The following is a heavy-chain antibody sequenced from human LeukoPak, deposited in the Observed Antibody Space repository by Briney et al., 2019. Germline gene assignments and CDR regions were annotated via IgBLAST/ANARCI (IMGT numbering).Heavy chain of an antibody. CDR1: GGSISSGGYY. V-gene: IGHV4-30-2*01. D-gene: IGHD6-13*01. Sequence: PSETLSLTCTVSGGSISSGGYYWSWIRQPPGKGLEWIGYIYQSGSTYYNPSLKSRVTISVDTSKNQFSLKLSSVTAADTAVYYCARDFIAAAEGPASDYWGQGTLVTVSS. J-gene: IGHJ4*02. CDR3: ARDFIAAAEGPASDY. CDR2: IYQSGST.